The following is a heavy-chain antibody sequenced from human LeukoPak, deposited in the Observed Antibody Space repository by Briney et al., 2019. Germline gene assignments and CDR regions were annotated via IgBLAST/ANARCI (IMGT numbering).Heavy chain of an antibody. V-gene: IGHV3-48*01. J-gene: IGHJ6*02. CDR1: GFTFSSYN. CDR2: ISSSSSTI. CDR3: ARSRYTRGPIYYYYGMDV. D-gene: IGHD2-2*02. Sequence: SGGSLRLSCAASGFTFSSYNMNWVRQAPGKGLEWVSYISSSSSTIYYADSVKGRFTISRDNAKNSLYLQMNSLRAEDTAVYYCARSRYTRGPIYYYYGMDVWGQGTTVTVSS.